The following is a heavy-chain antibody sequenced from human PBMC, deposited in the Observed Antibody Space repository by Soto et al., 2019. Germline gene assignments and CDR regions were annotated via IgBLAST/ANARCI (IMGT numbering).Heavy chain of an antibody. Sequence: SETLSLTCTVSGVSISSSSYYWGWIRQPPGKGLEWIGSIYYSGSTYYNPSLKSRVTISVDTSKNQFSLKLSSVTAADTAVYYCARRLYYDSSGFEGGGMDVWGQGTTVTVPS. CDR2: IYYSGST. D-gene: IGHD3-22*01. V-gene: IGHV4-39*01. J-gene: IGHJ6*02. CDR3: ARRLYYDSSGFEGGGMDV. CDR1: GVSISSSSYY.